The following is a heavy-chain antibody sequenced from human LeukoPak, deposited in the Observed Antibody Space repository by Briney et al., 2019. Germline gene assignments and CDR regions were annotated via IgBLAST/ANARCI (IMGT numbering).Heavy chain of an antibody. CDR3: AKGMVREPRAFDI. D-gene: IGHD3-10*01. Sequence: GGSLRLSCAASGFTFSSYAMSWVRQAPGKGLEWVSAISGSGGSTYYADSVKGRFTISRDNPKNTLYLQMNSLRAEDTAVYYCAKGMVREPRAFDIWGQGTMVTVSS. CDR1: GFTFSSYA. CDR2: ISGSGGST. J-gene: IGHJ3*02. V-gene: IGHV3-23*01.